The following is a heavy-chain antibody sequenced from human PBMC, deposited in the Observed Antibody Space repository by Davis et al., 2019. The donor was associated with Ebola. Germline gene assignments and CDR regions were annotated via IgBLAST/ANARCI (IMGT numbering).Heavy chain of an antibody. J-gene: IGHJ4*02. CDR1: GYSISTGFS. V-gene: IGHV4-38-2*02. CDR3: ARDFVY. CDR2: VYHNGRT. Sequence: MPSETLSLTCTVSGYSISTGFSWGWIRQPPGKGLEWIGSVYHNGRTNYNPSLKSRVTISLDTSKNQFSLKLTSVTAADTAVYFCARDFVYWAQGTLVTVSS.